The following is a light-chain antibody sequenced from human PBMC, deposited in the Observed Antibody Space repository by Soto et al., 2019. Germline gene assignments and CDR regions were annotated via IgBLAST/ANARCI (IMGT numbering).Light chain of an antibody. CDR3: QQYNSYSIT. CDR1: QTISSW. J-gene: IGKJ5*01. CDR2: KAS. Sequence: DIQMTQSPSTLSGSVGDRVTITCRASQTISSWLAWYQQKPGKAPKLLIYKASTLKSGVPSRFSGSGSGTEFTLTISSLQPDDFATHYCQQYNSYSITFGQGTRLEIK. V-gene: IGKV1-5*03.